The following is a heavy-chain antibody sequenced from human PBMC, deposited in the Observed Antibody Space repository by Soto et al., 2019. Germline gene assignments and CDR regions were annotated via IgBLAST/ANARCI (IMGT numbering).Heavy chain of an antibody. D-gene: IGHD4-17*01. Sequence: SETLSLTCAVYGGSFSGYYWSWIRQPPGKGLEWIGEINHSGSTNYNPSLKSRVTISVDTSKNQFSLKLSSVTAADTAVYYCARGHLYGDSLGGRYWGQGTLVTVSS. CDR1: GGSFSGYY. V-gene: IGHV4-34*01. CDR3: ARGHLYGDSLGGRY. CDR2: INHSGST. J-gene: IGHJ4*02.